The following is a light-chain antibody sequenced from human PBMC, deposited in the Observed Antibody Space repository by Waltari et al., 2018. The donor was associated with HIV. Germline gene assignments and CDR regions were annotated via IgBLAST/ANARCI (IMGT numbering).Light chain of an antibody. CDR2: EVS. J-gene: IGLJ3*02. CDR1: SSHLWTHNL. V-gene: IGLV2-23*02. Sequence: SALPLPPSVSASPGQSPTLSCTRTSSHLWTHNLAPWHQQHPGKAPKALIYEVSQRPSGVANRFSGSKSGNTASLTISGLQAEDEADYYCCSYAGSSTLVFGGGTKVTVL. CDR3: CSYAGSSTLV.